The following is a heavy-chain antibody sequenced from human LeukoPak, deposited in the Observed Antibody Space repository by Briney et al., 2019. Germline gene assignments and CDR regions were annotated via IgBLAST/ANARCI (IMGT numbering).Heavy chain of an antibody. V-gene: IGHV3-48*03. Sequence: GGSLRLSCAASGFTFSSYEMNWVRQAPGKGLEWVSYISSSGSTIYYADSVKGRFTISRDNAKNSLYLQMNSLRAEDTAVYYCAKTYGYSYGSYWYFDLWGRGTLVTVSS. J-gene: IGHJ2*01. CDR3: AKTYGYSYGSYWYFDL. D-gene: IGHD5-18*01. CDR2: ISSSGSTI. CDR1: GFTFSSYE.